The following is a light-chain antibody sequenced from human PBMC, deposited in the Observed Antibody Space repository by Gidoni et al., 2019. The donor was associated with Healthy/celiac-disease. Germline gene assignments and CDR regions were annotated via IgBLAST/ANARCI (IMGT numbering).Light chain of an antibody. CDR2: GAS. J-gene: IGKJ1*01. Sequence: EIVMTQSPATLSVSPGERATLSCRASPSVSSKLAWYQQKPGQAPRLLIYGASTRATGIPARFRGSGSGTEFTLTISSLQSEDFAIYHCQQYNNWPSWTFGQGTKVEIK. CDR1: PSVSSK. CDR3: QQYNNWPSWT. V-gene: IGKV3-15*01.